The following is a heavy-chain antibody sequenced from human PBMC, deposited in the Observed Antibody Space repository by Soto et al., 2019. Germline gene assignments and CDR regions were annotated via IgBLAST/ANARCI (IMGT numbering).Heavy chain of an antibody. CDR3: GKATGRLVIVVVSVDY. V-gene: IGHV6-1*01. D-gene: IGHD3-22*01. CDR2: TYYRSKWYN. J-gene: IGHJ4*02. Sequence: SQTLSLTCAISGDSVSSNSAAWNWIRQSPSRGLEWLGRTYYRSKWYNNYAVSVKSRITINPDTSKNQFSVQLNSVTPEDTAVYYCGKATGRLVIVVVSVDYRGQGTQVTVSS. CDR1: GDSVSSNSAA.